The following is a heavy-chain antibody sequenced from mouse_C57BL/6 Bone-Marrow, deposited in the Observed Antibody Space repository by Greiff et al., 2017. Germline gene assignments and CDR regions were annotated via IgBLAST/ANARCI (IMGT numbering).Heavy chain of an antibody. CDR2: INPYNGGT. CDR3: ARERGLRDY. V-gene: IGHV1-19*01. J-gene: IGHJ4*01. Sequence: VEPGASVKMSCKASGYTFTDYYMNWVKQSHGKSLEWIGVINPYNGGTSYNQKFKGKATLTVDKSSSTAYMELNSLTSEDSAVYYCARERGLRDYWGQGTSVTVSS. CDR1: GYTFTDYY.